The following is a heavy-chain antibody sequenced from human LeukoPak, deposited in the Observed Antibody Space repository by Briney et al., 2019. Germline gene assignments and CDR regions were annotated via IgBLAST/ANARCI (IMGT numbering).Heavy chain of an antibody. CDR1: GFTFSNYY. V-gene: IGHV3-11*01. J-gene: IGHJ4*02. CDR3: ARDIRAVGVTLYLDY. D-gene: IGHD1-26*01. CDR2: ISGSGGDI. Sequence: GGSLRLSCAASGFTFSNYYMSWIRQTPGKGLEWLSYISGSGGDIHYADSVKGRFTVSRDNAKSSLYLQMNSLRAEDTAMYYCARDIRAVGVTLYLDYWGQGILVTVTS.